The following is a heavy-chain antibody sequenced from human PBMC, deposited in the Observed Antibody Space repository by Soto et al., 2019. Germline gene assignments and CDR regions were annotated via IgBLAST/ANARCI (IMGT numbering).Heavy chain of an antibody. Sequence: ASETLSLTCTVSAGSISSYYWSWIRKPPGKGLEWIGYIYYSGSTNYNPSLKSRVTISVDTSKNQFSLKLSSVTAADTAVYYCARGLGVADYWGQGTLFTVSS. CDR2: IYYSGST. J-gene: IGHJ4*02. D-gene: IGHD2-8*01. V-gene: IGHV4-59*01. CDR1: AGSISSYY. CDR3: ARGLGVADY.